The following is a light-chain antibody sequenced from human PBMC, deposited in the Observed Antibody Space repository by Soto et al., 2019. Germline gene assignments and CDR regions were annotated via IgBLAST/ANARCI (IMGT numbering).Light chain of an antibody. J-gene: IGKJ1*01. CDR3: QQYNNWPRT. V-gene: IGKV3-15*01. CDR1: QSVSNN. Sequence: VLTPSPGTLSLSPVESATLSCRASQSVSNNYLAWYQQKPGQAPRLLIYGASNRATGIPDRFSGSGSGTDFTLTISSLQFEDFAVYYCQQYNNWPRTFGQGTKVDIK. CDR2: GAS.